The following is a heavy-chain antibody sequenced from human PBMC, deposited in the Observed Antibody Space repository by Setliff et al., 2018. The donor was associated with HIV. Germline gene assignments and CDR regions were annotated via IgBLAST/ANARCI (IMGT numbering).Heavy chain of an antibody. CDR1: GFTFSSYW. V-gene: IGHV3-7*01. CDR3: AKGGTKVLDY. CDR2: IKQDGSEK. D-gene: IGHD3-10*01. J-gene: IGHJ4*02. Sequence: GGSLRLSCIASGFTFSSYWMSWVRQAPGKGLEWVANIKQDGSEKYYVDSVKGRFTISRDNAKNSLYLQMNSLRAEDTAVYYCAKGGTKVLDYWGQGTLVTVSS.